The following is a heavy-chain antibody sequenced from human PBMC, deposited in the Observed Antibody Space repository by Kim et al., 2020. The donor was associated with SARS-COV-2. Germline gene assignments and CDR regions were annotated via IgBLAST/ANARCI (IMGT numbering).Heavy chain of an antibody. CDR3: GSDVGHSSGWFGFDP. Sequence: GGSLRLSCAASGFTFSGHWMSWVRQAPGKGLEWVANIKQDGSEKNYVGSVKGRFTISRDNAKNSLYLQMNSLRGEDTAVYYCGSDVGHSSGWFGFDPWG. CDR1: GFTFSGHW. J-gene: IGHJ5*02. D-gene: IGHD6-19*01. CDR2: IKQDGSEK. V-gene: IGHV3-7*01.